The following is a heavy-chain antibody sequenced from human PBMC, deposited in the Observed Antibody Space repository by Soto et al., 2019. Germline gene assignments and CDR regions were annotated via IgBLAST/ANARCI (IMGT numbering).Heavy chain of an antibody. Sequence: QVQLQESGPGLVKPSETLSLTCNVSGGSISSYYWSWIRQPPGKGLEWVGYISYSGSTNYNPSLKIPLTISLDMSKHRVSLKLSSVTAADTAVYYCASLNFDILTGYYALDNWGQGTMVTVSS. V-gene: IGHV4-59*08. CDR3: ASLNFDILTGYYALDN. D-gene: IGHD3-9*01. J-gene: IGHJ3*02. CDR1: GGSISSYY. CDR2: ISYSGST.